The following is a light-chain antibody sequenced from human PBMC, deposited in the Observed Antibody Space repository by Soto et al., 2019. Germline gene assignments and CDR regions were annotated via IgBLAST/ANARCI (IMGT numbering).Light chain of an antibody. CDR3: CLYVGGRTYV. CDR2: EVS. CDR1: SSDVGGYNY. J-gene: IGLJ1*01. V-gene: IGLV2-23*02. Sequence: QSVLTQPASVSGSPGQSITISCTGTSSDVGGYNYVSWYQHHPGKAPKLMIYEVSKRPSGVSSRFSGSKSGNTASLTISGLQTEDEADYYCCLYVGGRTYVFGTGTKVTVL.